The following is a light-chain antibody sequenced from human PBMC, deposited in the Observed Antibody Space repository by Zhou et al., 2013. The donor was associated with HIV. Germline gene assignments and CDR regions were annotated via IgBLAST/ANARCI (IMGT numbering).Light chain of an antibody. V-gene: IGKV1D-12*01. CDR2: GAS. Sequence: DVQLTQSPPTLSASVGDKVTITCRASGTISPWLAWYQQKPGGAPKLLIYGASSLQSGVPSRFNGSGSETDFTLSISSLQPEDFATYYCQQATSFPSFEITFGPWDQGGCQT. CDR1: GTISPW. J-gene: IGKJ3*01. CDR3: QQATSFPSFEIT.